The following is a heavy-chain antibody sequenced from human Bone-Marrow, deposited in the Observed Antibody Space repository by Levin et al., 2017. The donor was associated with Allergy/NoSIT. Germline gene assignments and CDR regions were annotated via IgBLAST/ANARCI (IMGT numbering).Heavy chain of an antibody. CDR3: TGLNQYNAFDK. CDR2: IKNKAGGETT. CDR1: RFTFGPVW. J-gene: IGHJ3*02. D-gene: IGHD1-14*01. Sequence: GGSLRLSCEASRFTFGPVWMNWVRQAPGKGLEWVGRIKNKAGGETTDYAAPVKGRFTISRDDSKDTLYLQMNSLKTEDTAVYYCTGLNQYNAFDKWGQGTMVTVSS. V-gene: IGHV3-15*01.